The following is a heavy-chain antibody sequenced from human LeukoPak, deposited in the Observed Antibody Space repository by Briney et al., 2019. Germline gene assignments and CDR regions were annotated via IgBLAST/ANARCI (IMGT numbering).Heavy chain of an antibody. CDR2: ISSSGSTI. V-gene: IGHV3-48*03. CDR1: GFTFSSYE. Sequence: GGSLRLSCAASGFTFSSYEMNWVRQAPGKGLEWVSYISSSGSTIYYADSVKGRFSISRDNAKNTLYLQMDSLRVEDTALYYCERGSTMIQNAFDIWAKGKRVTVFS. CDR3: ERGSTMIQNAFDI. J-gene: IGHJ3*02. D-gene: IGHD3-22*01.